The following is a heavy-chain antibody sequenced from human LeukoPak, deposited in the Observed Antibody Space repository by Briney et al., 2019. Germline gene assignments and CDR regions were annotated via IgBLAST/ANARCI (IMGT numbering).Heavy chain of an antibody. J-gene: IGHJ6*03. D-gene: IGHD3-3*01. CDR1: GGSVSPYY. V-gene: IGHV4-34*01. Sequence: PSETLSLTCTVSGGSVSPYYWSWIRQPPGKGLEWIGEINHSGSTNYNPSLKSRVTISVDTSKNQFSLKLSSVTAADTAVYYCARVWDGTDRRSRSSLSDFWSGYASPKYYMDVWGKGTTVTVSS. CDR3: ARVWDGTDRRSRSSLSDFWSGYASPKYYMDV. CDR2: INHSGST.